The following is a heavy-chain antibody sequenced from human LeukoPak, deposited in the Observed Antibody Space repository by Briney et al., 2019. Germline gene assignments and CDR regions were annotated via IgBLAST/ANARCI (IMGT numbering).Heavy chain of an antibody. J-gene: IGHJ6*02. D-gene: IGHD2-2*01. CDR3: VKDRPCETCMPMDA. CDR1: GFRFTDYS. V-gene: IGHV3-23*01. Sequence: GGSLRLYCAASGFRFTDYSKSWVRQAPGKGLEWVAGLGRSGEYKYYADSVKGRFTISRDNSKDTVSLQMNSLRAEDSAIYFCVKDRPCETCMPMDAWGQGTTVTVSS. CDR2: LGRSGEYK.